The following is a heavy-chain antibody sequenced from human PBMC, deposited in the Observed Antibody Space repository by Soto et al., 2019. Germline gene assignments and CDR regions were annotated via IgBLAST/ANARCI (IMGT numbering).Heavy chain of an antibody. CDR1: GGSISSSSYY. D-gene: IGHD4-17*01. V-gene: IGHV4-61*01. J-gene: IGHJ6*03. CDR2: IYYSGNT. CDR3: ARDYKYGDYPYYYYYMDV. Sequence: PSETLCLTCTVSGGSISSSSYYWSWIRQPPGKGLEWIGYIYYSGNTNYNPSLRSRVTISVDTSKNQFSLKLSSVTAADTAVYYCARDYKYGDYPYYYYYMDVWGKGTTVTVSS.